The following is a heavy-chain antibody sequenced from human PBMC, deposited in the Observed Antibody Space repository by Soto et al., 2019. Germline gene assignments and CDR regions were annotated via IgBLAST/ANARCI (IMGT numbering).Heavy chain of an antibody. CDR3: AGRLWLIYPFQF. J-gene: IGHJ1*01. CDR2: IYNSGST. Sequence: QVQLQESGPGLVKPSGTLSLTCDVSGDSISNIIWWSWARQPPGKGLEWIGEIYNSGSTNHNPSLQSRVTMSVDKSKNQFSLNLSSVTAADTAVYYCAGRLWLIYPFQFWGQGTLVTVSS. CDR1: GDSISNIIW. V-gene: IGHV4-4*02. D-gene: IGHD2-2*02.